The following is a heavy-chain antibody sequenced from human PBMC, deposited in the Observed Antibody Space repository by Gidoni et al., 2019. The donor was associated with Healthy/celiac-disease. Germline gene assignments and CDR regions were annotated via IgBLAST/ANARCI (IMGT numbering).Heavy chain of an antibody. CDR3: AREARETSGSYYKGLGY. J-gene: IGHJ4*02. CDR2: LIPIFGTA. CDR1: GGTFSSYA. Sequence: QVQLVQSGAEGKKPGSSVKVSCKASGGTFSSYAISWVRQAPGQGLAWMGGLIPIFGTANYAQKFQGRVTITADKSTSTAYMELSSLRSEDTAVYYCAREARETSGSYYKGLGYWGQGTLVTVSS. V-gene: IGHV1-69*06. D-gene: IGHD3-10*01.